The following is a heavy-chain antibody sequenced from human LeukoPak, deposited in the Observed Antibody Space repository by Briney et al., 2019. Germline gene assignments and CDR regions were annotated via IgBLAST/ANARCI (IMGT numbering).Heavy chain of an antibody. CDR1: GFTFSSYG. CDR3: ARDGRYSGYDLWGAHAFDI. D-gene: IGHD5-12*01. CDR2: IRYDGSNK. V-gene: IGHV3-30*02. Sequence: GGSLRLSCAASGFTFSSYGMHWVRQAPVKRLEWVAFIRYDGSNKYYADSVKGRFTISRDNAKNSLYLQMNSLRAEDTAVYYCARDGRYSGYDLWGAHAFDIWGQGTMVTVSS. J-gene: IGHJ3*02.